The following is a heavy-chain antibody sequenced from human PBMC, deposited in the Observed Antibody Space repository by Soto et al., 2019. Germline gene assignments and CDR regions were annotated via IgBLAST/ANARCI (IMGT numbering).Heavy chain of an antibody. CDR3: ARGPKLGSRYYYYGMDV. Sequence: QLQLQESGPGLVKPSETLSLTCTVSGGSISSSSYYWGWIRQPPGKGLEWIGSIYYSGSTYYNPSLKSRVTIAVDTSKNQFSLKLSSVTAADTAVYYCARGPKLGSRYYYYGMDVWGQGTTVTVSS. D-gene: IGHD7-27*01. CDR2: IYYSGST. V-gene: IGHV4-39*01. J-gene: IGHJ6*02. CDR1: GGSISSSSYY.